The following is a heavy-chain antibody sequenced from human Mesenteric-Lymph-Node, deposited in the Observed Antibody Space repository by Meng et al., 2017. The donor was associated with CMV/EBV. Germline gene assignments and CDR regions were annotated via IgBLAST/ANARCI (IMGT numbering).Heavy chain of an antibody. D-gene: IGHD6-13*01. V-gene: IGHV3-74*01. J-gene: IGHJ4*02. CDR1: GFAVGSNY. CDR2: VTGDGSGT. Sequence: GESLKISCAASGFAVGSNYMNWVRQAPGKGLEWVSRVTGDGSGTDYADFVKGRFTISRGNAKNSLDLQMSSLRAEDTAVYYCARVGGGSRHFDHWGQGTLVTVSS. CDR3: ARVGGGSRHFDH.